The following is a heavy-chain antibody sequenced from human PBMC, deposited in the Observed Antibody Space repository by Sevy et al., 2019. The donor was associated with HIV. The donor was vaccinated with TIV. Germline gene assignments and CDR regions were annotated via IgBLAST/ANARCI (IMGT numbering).Heavy chain of an antibody. D-gene: IGHD3-16*01. CDR1: RGSISRDNW. CDR2: IYHSGST. CDR3: ASLQGEYYDAGGFSSFFFDS. Sequence: SETLSLTCAVSRGSISRDNWWSWVRQPPGKGLEWIGDIYHSGSTNYNPSLRSRVTISVDQSKNQFSLRLTSVTAAYTAVYFCASLQGEYYDAGGFSSFFFDSWGQGTLVTVSS. V-gene: IGHV4-4*02. J-gene: IGHJ4*02.